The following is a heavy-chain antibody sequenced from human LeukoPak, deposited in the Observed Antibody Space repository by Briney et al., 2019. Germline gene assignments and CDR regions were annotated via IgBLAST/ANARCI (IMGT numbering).Heavy chain of an antibody. V-gene: IGHV3-48*01. Sequence: GGSLRLSCAASGFTFSNYAMNWVRQAPGKGLEWVSYISSSSTSTIYYADSVKGRFTISRDNSKNTLYLQMNSLRAEDTALYYCAKDSGNSFFDYWGQGTLVTVSS. D-gene: IGHD2-15*01. CDR3: AKDSGNSFFDY. J-gene: IGHJ4*02. CDR1: GFTFSNYA. CDR2: ISSSSTSTI.